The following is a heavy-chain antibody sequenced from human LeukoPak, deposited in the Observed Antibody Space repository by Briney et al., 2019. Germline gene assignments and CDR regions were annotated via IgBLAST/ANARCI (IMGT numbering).Heavy chain of an antibody. CDR1: GYTFTGYY. CDR2: INPNSGGT. V-gene: IGHV1-2*02. Sequence: ASVKVSCKASGYTFTGYYMHWVRQAPGQGVEWMGWINPNSGGTNYAQKFQGRVTMTRDTSISTAYMELSRLRSDDTAVYYCARASITMVRGVRSWFDPWGQGTLVTVSS. J-gene: IGHJ5*02. D-gene: IGHD3-10*01. CDR3: ARASITMVRGVRSWFDP.